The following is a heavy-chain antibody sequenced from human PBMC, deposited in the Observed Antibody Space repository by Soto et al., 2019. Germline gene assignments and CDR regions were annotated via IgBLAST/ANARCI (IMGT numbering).Heavy chain of an antibody. V-gene: IGHV5-51*01. CDR3: ARSFSIDSDHYRIRAGWFEP. CDR2: IFPGDYDT. CDR1: GESFTPYW. D-gene: IGHD3-3*01. J-gene: IGHJ5*02. Sequence: TITWARSGESFTPYWVAWVRQMTGKGLELMGIIFPGDYDTKYTPSFQGQVTISADKSMKTVYLQWSSLKASDSGMYYCARSFSIDSDHYRIRAGWFEPWGKGPLVTVTS.